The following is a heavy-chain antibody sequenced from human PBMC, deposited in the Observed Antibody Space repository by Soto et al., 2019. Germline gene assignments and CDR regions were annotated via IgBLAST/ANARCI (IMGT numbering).Heavy chain of an antibody. CDR1: GYTFTSYY. J-gene: IGHJ4*02. D-gene: IGHD3-22*01. CDR3: ARDYAYYYDSSGLDY. CDR2: INPSGGSI. Sequence: GASVKVSCKASGYTFTSYYIDWVRQAPGQGLEWMGIINPSGGSISDAQKFQGRITMTRDTSTSTVYMELSSLRSDDTAVYYCARDYAYYYDSSGLDYWGQGTLVTVSS. V-gene: IGHV1-46*01.